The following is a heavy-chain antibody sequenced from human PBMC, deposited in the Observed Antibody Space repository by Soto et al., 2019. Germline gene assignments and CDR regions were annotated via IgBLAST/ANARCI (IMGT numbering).Heavy chain of an antibody. J-gene: IGHJ6*02. CDR2: INHSGST. CDR1: GGSFSGYY. V-gene: IGHV4-34*01. Sequence: SETLSLTCAVYGGSFSGYYWSWTRQPPGKGLEWIGEINHSGSTNYNPSVKSRVTISVDTSKNQFSLKLSSVTAADTAVYYCARRHQESRSWAGYYGMDVWGQGTKVTVSS. CDR3: ARRHQESRSWAGYYGMDV. D-gene: IGHD6-13*01.